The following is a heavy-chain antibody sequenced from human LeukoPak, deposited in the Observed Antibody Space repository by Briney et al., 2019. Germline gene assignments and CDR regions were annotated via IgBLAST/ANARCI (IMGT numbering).Heavy chain of an antibody. CDR3: AREGSHDSSGYYFEYFDY. D-gene: IGHD3-22*01. CDR2: IYPRDGST. J-gene: IGHJ4*02. CDR1: GYSFTSNY. Sequence: ASVKVSCKVSGYSFTSNYIHWVRQAPGQGLEWMGMIYPRDGSTSYAQKFQGRVTITRDTSASTAYMELSSLRSEDTAVYYCAREGSHDSSGYYFEYFDYWGQGTLVTVSS. V-gene: IGHV1-46*01.